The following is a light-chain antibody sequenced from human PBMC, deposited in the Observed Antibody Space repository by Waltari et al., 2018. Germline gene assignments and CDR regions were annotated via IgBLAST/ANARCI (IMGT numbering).Light chain of an antibody. CDR1: TNDVGSYDF. CDR2: NVN. J-gene: IGLJ1*01. CDR3: SSFTSGSSFYV. Sequence: QSALTQPASVSGAPGQSTTIPCTGTTNDVGSYDFVSWYQQHPGKAPKLMIYNVNYRPSGVSNRFSGSKSGDAASLTISGLQAEDEADYYCSSFTSGSSFYVFGTGTKVTVL. V-gene: IGLV2-14*03.